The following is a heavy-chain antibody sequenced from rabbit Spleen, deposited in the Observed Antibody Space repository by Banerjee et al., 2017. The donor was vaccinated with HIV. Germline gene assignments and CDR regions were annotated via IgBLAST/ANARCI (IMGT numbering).Heavy chain of an antibody. V-gene: IGHV1S45*01. Sequence: QEQLEESGGGLVKPEGSLTLTCKASGFSFSDRDVMCWVRQAPGKGLEWIACINTATGKAVYANWAKGRFTISKTSSNTVTLQMTSLTAADTATCFCARDSGSSFSSYGMDLWGPGTLVTVS. J-gene: IGHJ6*01. CDR3: ARDSGSSFSSYGMDL. D-gene: IGHD8-1*01. CDR2: INTATGKA. CDR1: GFSFSDRDV.